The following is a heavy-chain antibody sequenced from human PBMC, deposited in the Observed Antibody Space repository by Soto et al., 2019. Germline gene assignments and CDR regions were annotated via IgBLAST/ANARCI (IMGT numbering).Heavy chain of an antibody. CDR1: GGAIRSGNYY. CDR3: ARGRGQLLFDY. Sequence: SETLSLTCSVSGGAIRSGNYYWSWIRQSPGKGLEWLGHISHSGTTSYNPSLQSRATISLDAAQNHFSLRLNSVTVADTALYFCARGRGQLLFDYWGQGSMVTVSS. CDR2: ISHSGTT. D-gene: IGHD6-13*01. J-gene: IGHJ4*02. V-gene: IGHV4-30-4*01.